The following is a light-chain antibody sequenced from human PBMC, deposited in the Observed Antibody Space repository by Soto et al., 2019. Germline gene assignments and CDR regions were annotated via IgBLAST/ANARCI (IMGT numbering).Light chain of an antibody. CDR2: GAS. V-gene: IGKV3-15*01. CDR1: QSVCSN. Sequence: EIVMTQSPATLSVSPGERATLSCRASQSVCSNLAWYQQKPGQAPRLFVYGASTRPTGIPTRFSGSGSGTEFTLTISSLQSEDFAVYYCQQYNNWPLWTFGQGTKVEIK. J-gene: IGKJ1*01. CDR3: QQYNNWPLWT.